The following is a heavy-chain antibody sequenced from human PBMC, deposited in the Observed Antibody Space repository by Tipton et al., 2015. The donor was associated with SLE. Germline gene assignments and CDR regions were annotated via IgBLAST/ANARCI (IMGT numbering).Heavy chain of an antibody. CDR3: AREGRLAARRKDGNYYYYSCMDV. Sequence: LRLSCTVSAGSISRGTYYWTWIRQPAGKGLEWIGRVYTTGNTDYNPSLKSRVIISLDTSTNRFSLKLRSVTAADTAVYYCAREGRLAARRKDGNYYYYSCMDVWGQGTTVTVSS. J-gene: IGHJ6*02. D-gene: IGHD6-6*01. V-gene: IGHV4-61*02. CDR1: AGSISRGTYY. CDR2: VYTTGNT.